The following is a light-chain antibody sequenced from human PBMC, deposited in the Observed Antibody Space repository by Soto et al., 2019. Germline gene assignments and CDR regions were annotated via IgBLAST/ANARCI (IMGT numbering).Light chain of an antibody. CDR2: DVS. CDR3: DSYTSTTSLYV. CDR1: SSDIGSYNY. V-gene: IGLV2-14*03. Sequence: QSALTQPASVSGSPGQSIAISSTGTSSDIGSYNYVSWYQHHPGKVPKLLLYDVSVRPSGISDRFSGSKSGNTASLTISGLQAEDEADYYCDSYTSTTSLYVFGTGTKLTVL. J-gene: IGLJ1*01.